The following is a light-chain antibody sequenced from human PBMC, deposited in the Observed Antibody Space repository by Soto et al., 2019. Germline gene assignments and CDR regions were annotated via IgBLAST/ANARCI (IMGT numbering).Light chain of an antibody. CDR2: GSS. CDR1: ESLTNN. CDR3: QQYNEWPIT. J-gene: IGKJ5*01. Sequence: EMVMTQYPATLSVSAGERSTLSCMATESLTNNLAWYQQRPGQAPRLLIYGSSTRATGIPARFSGSGSGTQLTLTISSLQSEDFAVYHCQQYNEWPITFGQGTLLEIK. V-gene: IGKV3-15*01.